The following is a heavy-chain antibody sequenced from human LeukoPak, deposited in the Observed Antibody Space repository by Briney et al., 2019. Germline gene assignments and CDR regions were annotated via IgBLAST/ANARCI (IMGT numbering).Heavy chain of an antibody. CDR3: ARSHTGVRGVIIIPGY. V-gene: IGHV1-46*01. Sequence: GASVKVSCKASGYTFTSYYMHWVRQAPGQGLEWMGIINPSGGSTSYAQKFQGRVTMTRDTSTSTVYMELSSLRSEDTAVYYCARSHTGVRGVIIIPGYWDQGTLVTVSS. J-gene: IGHJ4*02. CDR2: INPSGGST. D-gene: IGHD3-10*01. CDR1: GYTFTSYY.